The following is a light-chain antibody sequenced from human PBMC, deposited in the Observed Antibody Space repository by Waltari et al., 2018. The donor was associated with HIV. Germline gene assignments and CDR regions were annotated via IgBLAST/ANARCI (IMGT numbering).Light chain of an antibody. V-gene: IGLV2-11*01. CDR2: DVN. CDR1: SSDVGHYNY. CDR3: SSYAGRDTPNWV. Sequence: QSALTQPRSVSESPGQSVTISCTGTSSDVGHYNYVSWYRQYPGTAPQRLIFDVNKRPSGIPDRFSGSKSGNTASLTISGLQGEDEADYYCSSYAGRDTPNWVFGGGTKLTVL. J-gene: IGLJ3*02.